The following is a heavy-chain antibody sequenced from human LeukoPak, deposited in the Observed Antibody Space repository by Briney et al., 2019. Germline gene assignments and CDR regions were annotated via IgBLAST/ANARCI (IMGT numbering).Heavy chain of an antibody. D-gene: IGHD3-10*01. CDR2: INQYESEK. CDR1: GFTFNTHW. CDR3: ARDLRGRVDY. Sequence: GGSLRLSCAASGFTFNTHWMTWVRQAPGKGLEWVANINQYESEKYYVDSVKGQFTISRDNAKNSLYLQMNSLRAEDTAVYYCARDLRGRVDYWGQGTLVTVSS. J-gene: IGHJ4*02. V-gene: IGHV3-7*01.